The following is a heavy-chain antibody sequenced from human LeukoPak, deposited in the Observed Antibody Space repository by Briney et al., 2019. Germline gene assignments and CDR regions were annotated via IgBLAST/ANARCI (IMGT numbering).Heavy chain of an antibody. Sequence: SETLSLTCAVYGGSFSGYYWSWIRQPPGKGLEWIGEINHSGSTNSNPSLKSRVTISVDTSKNQFSLKLSSVTAADTAVYYCARSSGYYYLLFDYWGQGTLVTVSS. D-gene: IGHD3-22*01. J-gene: IGHJ4*02. CDR1: GGSFSGYY. CDR3: ARSSGYYYLLFDY. CDR2: INHSGST. V-gene: IGHV4-34*01.